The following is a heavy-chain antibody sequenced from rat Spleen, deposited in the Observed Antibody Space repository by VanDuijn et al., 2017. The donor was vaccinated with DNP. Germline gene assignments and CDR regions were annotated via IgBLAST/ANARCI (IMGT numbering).Heavy chain of an antibody. D-gene: IGHD1-11*01. V-gene: IGHV3-1*01. CDR2: ISYSGST. CDR1: GYSITSNY. CDR3: ARGLNYGGYNYYWYFDF. Sequence: EVQLQESGPGLVKPSQSLSLTCSVTGYSITSNYWGWIRKFPGNKMEWMAYISYSGSTGYNPSLKSRISITRDTSKNQFFLQLNSVTTEDTATYYCARGLNYGGYNYYWYFDFWGPGTMVTVSS. J-gene: IGHJ1*01.